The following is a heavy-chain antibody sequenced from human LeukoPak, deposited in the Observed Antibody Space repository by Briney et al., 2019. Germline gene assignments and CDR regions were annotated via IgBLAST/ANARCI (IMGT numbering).Heavy chain of an antibody. D-gene: IGHD3-3*01. J-gene: IGHJ3*02. V-gene: IGHV3-7*01. CDR1: GFTFSSHW. CDR2: IKQEGSER. Sequence: GGSLRLSCAASGFTFSSHWMAWVRQAPGKGLGWVANIKQEGSERDYVDSVKGRFTISRDNAKNSVFLEMKSLRVDDTAVYYCVRGRGFLEILFTMGAFDNWGQGTTVIVSS. CDR3: VRGRGFLEILFTMGAFDN.